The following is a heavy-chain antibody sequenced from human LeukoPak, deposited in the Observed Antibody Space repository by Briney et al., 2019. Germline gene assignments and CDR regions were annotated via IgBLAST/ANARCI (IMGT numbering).Heavy chain of an antibody. Sequence: PSETLSLTCTVSGGSVGNGSYYWSWIRQSPGQGLEWIGNVYYSGSAYYNPSLKSRVTMSVDTSKNQFSLKLSSVTAADTAVYYCARAHIAVAGMAFDIWGQGTMVTVSS. D-gene: IGHD6-19*01. CDR1: GGSVGNGSYY. CDR3: ARAHIAVAGMAFDI. V-gene: IGHV4-39*07. J-gene: IGHJ3*02. CDR2: VYYSGSA.